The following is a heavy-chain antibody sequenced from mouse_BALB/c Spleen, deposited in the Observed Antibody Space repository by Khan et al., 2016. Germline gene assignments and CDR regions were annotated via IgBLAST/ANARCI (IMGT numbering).Heavy chain of an antibody. J-gene: IGHJ2*01. CDR2: ISSGGST. Sequence: EVELVESGGGLVKPGGSLKLSCAASGFTFSSYAMSWVRQTPEKRLEWVASISSGGSTYYPDSVTGRFTISRDNARNILNLQMSSLRSEDQAMNTGVREDYGNYGDYFDYWGQGTTLTVSS. CDR3: VREDYGNYGDYFDY. D-gene: IGHD2-1*01. V-gene: IGHV5-6-5*01. CDR1: GFTFSSYA.